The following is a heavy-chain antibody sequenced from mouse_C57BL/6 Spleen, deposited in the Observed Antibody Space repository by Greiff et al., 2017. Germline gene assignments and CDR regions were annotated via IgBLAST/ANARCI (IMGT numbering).Heavy chain of an antibody. Sequence: QVQLKQPGAELVKPGASVKLSCKASGYTFTSYWMQWVKQRPGQGLEWIGEIDPSDSYTNYNQKFKGKATLTVDTSSSTAYMQLSSLTSEDSAVYCCARPSMDYWGQGTSVTVSS. CDR3: ARPSMDY. V-gene: IGHV1-50*01. J-gene: IGHJ4*01. CDR1: GYTFTSYW. CDR2: IDPSDSYT.